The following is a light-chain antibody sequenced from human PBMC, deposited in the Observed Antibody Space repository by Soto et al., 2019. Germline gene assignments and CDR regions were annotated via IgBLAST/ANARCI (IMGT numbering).Light chain of an antibody. CDR1: GSNVGSNS. J-gene: IGLJ1*01. CDR2: GNN. Sequence: QSVLTQPPSLSGTPGQRITISCSGSGSNVGSNSVHWYQHLPGTAPKLLLYGNNQRPSGVPDRFSGSTSATSASLAISGLQSEDESDYYCCSNAGRPDVFGTGIKLTVL. V-gene: IGLV1-44*01. CDR3: CSNAGRPDV.